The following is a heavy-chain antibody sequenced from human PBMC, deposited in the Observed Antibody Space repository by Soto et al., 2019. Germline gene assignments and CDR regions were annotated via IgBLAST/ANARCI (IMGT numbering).Heavy chain of an antibody. D-gene: IGHD4-17*01. CDR3: AKDMKWGGMTTIHYFDS. CDR2: ISSNSDTI. V-gene: IGHV3-9*01. J-gene: IGHJ4*02. CDR1: GFTVDDYA. Sequence: EVQLVESGGGLVQPGRSLRLSCAASGFTVDDYAMHWVRQAPGKGLEWVSGISSNSDTIDYADSVKVRFTISRDNAKNSLFLQMNSLRPEDTALYYCAKDMKWGGMTTIHYFDSWGQGTLVTVSS.